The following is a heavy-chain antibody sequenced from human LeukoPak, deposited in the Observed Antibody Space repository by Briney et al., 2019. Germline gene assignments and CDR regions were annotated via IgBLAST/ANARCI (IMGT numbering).Heavy chain of an antibody. CDR1: GYTFTSYG. Sequence: ASVKVSCKASGYTFTSYGISWVRQAPGQGLEWMGWISAYSGNTNYAQKLQGRVTMTTDTSTSTAYMELRSLRSDDTAVYYCARVRPAAMIGWYYYYGMDVWGQGTTVTVSS. V-gene: IGHV1-18*01. CDR3: ARVRPAAMIGWYYYYGMDV. CDR2: ISAYSGNT. J-gene: IGHJ6*02. D-gene: IGHD2-2*01.